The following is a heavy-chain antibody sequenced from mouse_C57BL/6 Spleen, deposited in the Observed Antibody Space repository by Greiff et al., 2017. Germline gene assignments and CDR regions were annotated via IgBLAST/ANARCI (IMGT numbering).Heavy chain of an antibody. CDR2: ISSGGDYI. CDR3: TRVDDYDGFDY. V-gene: IGHV5-9-1*02. CDR1: GFTFSSYA. D-gene: IGHD2-4*01. J-gene: IGHJ2*01. Sequence: EVKVEESGEGLVKPGGSLKLSCAASGFTFSSYAMSWVRQTPEKRLEWVAYISSGGDYIYYADTVKGRFTISRDNARNTLYLQMSSLKSEDTAMYYCTRVDDYDGFDYWGQGTTLTVSS.